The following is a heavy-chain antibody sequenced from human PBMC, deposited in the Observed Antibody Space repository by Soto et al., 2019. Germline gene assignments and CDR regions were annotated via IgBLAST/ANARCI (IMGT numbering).Heavy chain of an antibody. CDR2: ISWNSGSI. CDR3: ARRITIFGVVPQDWYFDL. J-gene: IGHJ2*01. CDR1: GFTFDDYA. Sequence: EVQLVESGGGLVQPGRSLRLSCAASGFTFDDYAMHWVRQAPGKGLEWVSGISWNSGSIGYADSVKGRFTISRDNAKNSLYLQMNRLRAEDTALYYCARRITIFGVVPQDWYFDLWGRGTLVTVSS. V-gene: IGHV3-9*01. D-gene: IGHD3-3*01.